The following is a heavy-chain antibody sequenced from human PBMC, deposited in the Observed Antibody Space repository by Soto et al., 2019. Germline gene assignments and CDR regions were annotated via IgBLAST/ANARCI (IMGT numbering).Heavy chain of an antibody. J-gene: IGHJ5*02. V-gene: IGHV4-30-2*01. D-gene: IGHD3-22*01. CDR1: GGSVSSGGYS. Sequence: SLSLSCAVSGGSVSSGGYSWSWILQPPGKGLEWIGYIYHSGSTYYNPSLKSRVTISVDRSKNQFSLKLSSVTAADTAVYYCARCYYYDSSGFRFDPWGQGTLVTVSS. CDR3: ARCYYYDSSGFRFDP. CDR2: IYHSGST.